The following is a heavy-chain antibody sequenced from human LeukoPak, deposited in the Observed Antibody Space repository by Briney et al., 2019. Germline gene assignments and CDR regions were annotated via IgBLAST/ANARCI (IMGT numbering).Heavy chain of an antibody. V-gene: IGHV1-69*05. CDR2: IIPIFGTA. Sequence: GASVKVSCKASGGTFSSYAISWVRQAPGQGLEWMGGIIPIFGTANYAQKFQGRVTITTDESTSTAYMELSSLRSEDTAVYYCARTSPSSGSFATFDYWGQGTLVTVSS. D-gene: IGHD1-26*01. J-gene: IGHJ4*02. CDR3: ARTSPSSGSFATFDY. CDR1: GGTFSSYA.